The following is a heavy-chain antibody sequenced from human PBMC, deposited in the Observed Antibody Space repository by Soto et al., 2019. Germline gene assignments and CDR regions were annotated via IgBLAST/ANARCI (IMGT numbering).Heavy chain of an antibody. D-gene: IGHD4-4*01. Sequence: QVQLVESGGGVVQPGRSLRLSCAASGFTFSSYAMQWVRQAPGKGLEWVAVISCDGSNKYYADSVKGRFTISRDNSKNTLYLQMNSLRAEDTAVYYCARPLWRNDYNGGYFDLWGRGTLVTVSS. CDR1: GFTFSSYA. CDR2: ISCDGSNK. CDR3: ARPLWRNDYNGGYFDL. J-gene: IGHJ2*01. V-gene: IGHV3-30-3*01.